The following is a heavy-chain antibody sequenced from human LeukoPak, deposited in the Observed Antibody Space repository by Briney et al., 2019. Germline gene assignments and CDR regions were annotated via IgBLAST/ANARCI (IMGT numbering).Heavy chain of an antibody. Sequence: SETLSLTCAVYGGSFSGYYWSWIRQPPGKGLEWIGEINHSGSTNYNPSLKSRVTIPVDTSKNQFSLKLSSVTAADTAVYYCARADYDFWSGYYRGCWFDPWGQGTLVTVSS. CDR2: INHSGST. D-gene: IGHD3-3*01. CDR3: ARADYDFWSGYYRGCWFDP. J-gene: IGHJ5*02. CDR1: GGSFSGYY. V-gene: IGHV4-34*01.